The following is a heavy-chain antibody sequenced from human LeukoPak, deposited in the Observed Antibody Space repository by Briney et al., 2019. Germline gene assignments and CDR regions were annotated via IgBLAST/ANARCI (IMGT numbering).Heavy chain of an antibody. D-gene: IGHD5-24*01. CDR1: NGSISTYY. CDR2: IYISGRT. Sequence: SEALSLTCTISNGSISTYYWSWIRQSAGQGLEWLGHIYISGRTSFNPSLKSRVTMSVDTSKNQFSLRLSSVTAADTAVYFCARGAVEMATDFDYWGQGTLVTVSS. J-gene: IGHJ4*02. CDR3: ARGAVEMATDFDY. V-gene: IGHV4-4*07.